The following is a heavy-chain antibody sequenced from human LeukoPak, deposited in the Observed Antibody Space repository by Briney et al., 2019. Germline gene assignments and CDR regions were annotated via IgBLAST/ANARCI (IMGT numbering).Heavy chain of an antibody. CDR3: ASNRKRAYCSSTSCYSRFDY. D-gene: IGHD2-2*01. Sequence: SETLSLTCTVSGGSISSSSYYWGWIRQPPGKGLEWIGSIYYSGSTYYNPSLKSRVTISVDTSKNQFSLKLSSVTAADTAVYYCASNRKRAYCSSTSCYSRFDYWGQGTLVTVSS. CDR1: GGSISSSSYY. V-gene: IGHV4-39*01. CDR2: IYYSGST. J-gene: IGHJ4*02.